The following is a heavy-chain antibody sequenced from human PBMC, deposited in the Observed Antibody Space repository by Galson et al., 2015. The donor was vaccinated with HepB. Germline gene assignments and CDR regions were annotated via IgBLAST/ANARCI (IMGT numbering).Heavy chain of an antibody. CDR2: INAGNGNT. D-gene: IGHD2/OR15-2a*01. V-gene: IGHV1-3*01. CDR1: GYTFTSYA. Sequence: SVKVSCKASGYTFTSYAMHWVRQAPGQRLEWMGWINAGNGNTKYSQKFQGRVTITRDTSASTAYMELSSLRSEDTAVYYCARVKGSFYSSWFDPWGQGTLVTVSS. J-gene: IGHJ5*02. CDR3: ARVKGSFYSSWFDP.